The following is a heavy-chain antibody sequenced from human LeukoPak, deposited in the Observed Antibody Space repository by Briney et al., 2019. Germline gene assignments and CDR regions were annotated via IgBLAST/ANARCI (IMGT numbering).Heavy chain of an antibody. CDR2: IRYDGSNK. J-gene: IGHJ3*02. CDR3: AKDCTAADDDAFDM. V-gene: IGHV3-30*02. D-gene: IGHD6-13*01. CDR1: GSTFSNYG. Sequence: GGSLRLSCAASGSTFSNYGMHWVRQALGKGLEWVAFIRYDGSNKYYVDSVKGRFTISRDNSKNTLYLQMNSLRAEDTAVYYCAKDCTAADDDAFDMCGQGTMVTVSS.